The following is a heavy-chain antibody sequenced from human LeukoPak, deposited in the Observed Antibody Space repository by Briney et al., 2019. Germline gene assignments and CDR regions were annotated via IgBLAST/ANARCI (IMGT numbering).Heavy chain of an antibody. Sequence: GGSLRLSCAASGFTFSSYEMNWVRQAPGKGLEWVSYISSSGSTIYYADSVKGRFTISRDNAKNSLYLQMNSLRAEDTAVYYCARESYSYGHYYYYYMDVWGKGTTVTISS. CDR3: ARESYSYGHYYYYYMDV. CDR1: GFTFSSYE. J-gene: IGHJ6*03. D-gene: IGHD5-18*01. V-gene: IGHV3-48*03. CDR2: ISSSGSTI.